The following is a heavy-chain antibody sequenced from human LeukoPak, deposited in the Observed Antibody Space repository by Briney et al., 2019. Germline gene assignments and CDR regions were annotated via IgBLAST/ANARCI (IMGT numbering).Heavy chain of an antibody. CDR2: ISYDGSNK. D-gene: IGHD1-26*01. CDR3: ARSCRGATTKPSALSHMDV. V-gene: IGHV3-30*01. Sequence: PGRSLRLSCAASGFTFSSYAMHWVRQAPGKGLEWVAVISYDGSNKYYADSVKGRFTISRDNSKNTMYLQMNSLRAEDTAVYYCARSCRGATTKPSALSHMDVWGKGTTVTVSS. CDR1: GFTFSSYA. J-gene: IGHJ6*03.